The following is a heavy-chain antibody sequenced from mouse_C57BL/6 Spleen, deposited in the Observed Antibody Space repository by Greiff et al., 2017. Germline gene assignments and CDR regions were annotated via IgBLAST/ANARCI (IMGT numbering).Heavy chain of an antibody. D-gene: IGHD2-2*01. CDR2: IYPGDGDT. J-gene: IGHJ1*03. V-gene: IGHV1-82*01. CDR3: AVYYGYDRYFDV. Sequence: VQLQQSGPELVKPGASVKISCKASGYAFSSSWMNWVKQRPGKGLEWIGRIYPGDGDTNYNGKFMGKATLTADKSSSTAYMQLSSLTSEDSAVYFCAVYYGYDRYFDVWGTGTTVTVSS. CDR1: GYAFSSSW.